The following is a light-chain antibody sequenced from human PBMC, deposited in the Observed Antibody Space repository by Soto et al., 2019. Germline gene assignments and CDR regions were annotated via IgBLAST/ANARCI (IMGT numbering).Light chain of an antibody. CDR1: QSVSSY. CDR2: DAS. J-gene: IGKJ1*01. CDR3: QQYNSYSL. V-gene: IGKV3-11*01. Sequence: EIVLTQSPGTLSLSPGERATLSCRASQSVSSYLAWYQQKPGQAPRLLIYDASNRATGIPARFSGSGSGTDFTLTISSLEPEDFATYYCQQYNSYSLFGQGTKVDIK.